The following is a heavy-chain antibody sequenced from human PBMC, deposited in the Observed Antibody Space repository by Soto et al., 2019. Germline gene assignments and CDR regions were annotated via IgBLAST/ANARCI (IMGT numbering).Heavy chain of an antibody. D-gene: IGHD3-3*01. V-gene: IGHV1-69*01. Sequence: QVQLVQSGAEVKKPGSSVKVSCKASGGTFSSYATSWVRQAPGQGLEWMGGIIPIFGTANYAQKFQGRVTITADESTSTAYMELSSLRSEDTAVYYCARDLTDYDFNNWFDPWGQGTLVTVSS. CDR3: ARDLTDYDFNNWFDP. J-gene: IGHJ5*02. CDR2: IIPIFGTA. CDR1: GGTFSSYA.